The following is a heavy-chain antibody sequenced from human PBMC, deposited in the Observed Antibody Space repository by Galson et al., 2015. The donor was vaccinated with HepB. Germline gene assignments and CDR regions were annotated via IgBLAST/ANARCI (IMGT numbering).Heavy chain of an antibody. CDR3: AKGGVGYYGSGSPGGYYSMDV. V-gene: IGHV3-30*18. J-gene: IGHJ6*03. CDR2: ISYDGSNK. CDR1: GFTFSSYG. Sequence: SLRLSCAASGFTFSSYGMHWVRQAPGKGLEWVVVISYDGSNKYYADSVKGRFTISRDNSKNTLYLQMNSLRAEDTAVYYCAKGGVGYYGSGSPGGYYSMDVWGKGTTVTVSS. D-gene: IGHD3-10*01.